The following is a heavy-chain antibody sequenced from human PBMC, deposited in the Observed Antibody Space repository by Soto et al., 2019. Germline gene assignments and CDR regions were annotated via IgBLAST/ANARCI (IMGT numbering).Heavy chain of an antibody. CDR3: ARDRYYGSGSYYNDFDY. CDR1: GYTFTSYG. J-gene: IGHJ4*02. CDR2: ISAYNGNT. Sequence: ASVKVSCKASGYTFTSYGISWVRQAPGQGLEWMGWISAYNGNTNYAQKLQGRVTMTTDTSTSTAYMELRSLRSDDTAVYYCARDRYYGSGSYYNDFDYWGQGTLVTVSS. V-gene: IGHV1-18*01. D-gene: IGHD3-10*01.